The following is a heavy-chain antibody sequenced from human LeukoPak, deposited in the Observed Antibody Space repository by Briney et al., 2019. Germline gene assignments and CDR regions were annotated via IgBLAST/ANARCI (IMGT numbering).Heavy chain of an antibody. J-gene: IGHJ5*02. Sequence: SETLSLTCTVSGGSISSYYWSWIRQPPGKGLEWIGYIYYSGSTNYNPSLRSRVTILVDTSKNQFSLKLSSVTAADTAVYYCARDLRYSSSLSWFDPWGQGTLVTVSS. CDR3: ARDLRYSSSLSWFDP. CDR2: IYYSGST. V-gene: IGHV4-59*01. CDR1: GGSISSYY. D-gene: IGHD6-6*01.